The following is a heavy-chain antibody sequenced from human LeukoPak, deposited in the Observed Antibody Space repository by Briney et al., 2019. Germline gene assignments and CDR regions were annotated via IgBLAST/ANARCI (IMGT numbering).Heavy chain of an antibody. Sequence: GESMKISCTASGYRITDYWICLVRQMPGKRLEWIWIIYPGGSDTRYSPSFQGQVTISADKSINTAHLQWSSLKASDTAMYYCARGGAGTTPDYYYFGLDVWGQGTTVRVSS. CDR3: ARGGAGTTPDYYYFGLDV. V-gene: IGHV5-51*01. J-gene: IGHJ6*02. D-gene: IGHD1-7*01. CDR2: IYPGGSDT. CDR1: GYRITDYW.